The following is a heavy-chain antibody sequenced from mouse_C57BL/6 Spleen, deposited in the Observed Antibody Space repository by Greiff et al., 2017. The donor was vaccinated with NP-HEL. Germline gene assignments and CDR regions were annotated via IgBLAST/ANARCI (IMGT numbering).Heavy chain of an antibody. D-gene: IGHD1-1*01. Sequence: QVQLQQPGAELVMPGASVKLSCKASGYTFTSYWMHWVKQRPGQGLEWIGEIDPSDSYTNYNQKFKGKSTLTVDKSSSTAYMQLSSLTSEDSAVYYCARCSSYRYFDYWGQGTTLTVSS. CDR1: GYTFTSYW. V-gene: IGHV1-69*01. J-gene: IGHJ2*01. CDR3: ARCSSYRYFDY. CDR2: IDPSDSYT.